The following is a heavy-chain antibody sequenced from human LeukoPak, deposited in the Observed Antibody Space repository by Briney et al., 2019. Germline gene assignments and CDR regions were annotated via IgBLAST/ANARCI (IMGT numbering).Heavy chain of an antibody. CDR2: IIPIFGTA. CDR3: ATGSGMSYYYDSSGYSFDY. J-gene: IGHJ4*02. CDR1: GGTFSSYA. V-gene: IGHV1-69*05. Sequence: SVKVSCKASGGTFSSYAISWVRQAPGQGLEWMGGIIPIFGTANYAQKFQGRVTITTDESTSTAYMELSGLRSEDTAVYYCATGSGMSYYYDSSGYSFDYWGQGTLVTVSS. D-gene: IGHD3-22*01.